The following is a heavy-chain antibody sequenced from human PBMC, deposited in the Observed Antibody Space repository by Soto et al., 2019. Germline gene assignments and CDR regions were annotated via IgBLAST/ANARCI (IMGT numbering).Heavy chain of an antibody. Sequence: RGASLKISCKGCGYSVSSYWIGWVRQMPGKGLEWMGIIYPGDSDTRYSPSFQGQVTISADKSISTAYLQWSSLKASDTAMYYCARRGYSYDPGYYYYGMDVWGQGTTVTVSS. CDR1: GYSVSSYW. D-gene: IGHD5-18*01. CDR2: IYPGDSDT. CDR3: ARRGYSYDPGYYYYGMDV. J-gene: IGHJ6*02. V-gene: IGHV5-51*01.